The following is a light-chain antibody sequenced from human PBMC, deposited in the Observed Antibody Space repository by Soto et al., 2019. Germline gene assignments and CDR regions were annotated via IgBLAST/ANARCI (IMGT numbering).Light chain of an antibody. CDR2: KAS. J-gene: IGKJ1*01. V-gene: IGKV1-5*03. CDR3: PQCNSNSWT. CDR1: QSISSW. Sequence: DIQMTQSPSTLSASVGDRVTITCRASQSISSWLAWYQQKPGKAPKLLIYKASSLESGVPSRFSSSGSGTELPLTISSLQPDDFATYYCPQCNSNSWTFGQGTKEEIK.